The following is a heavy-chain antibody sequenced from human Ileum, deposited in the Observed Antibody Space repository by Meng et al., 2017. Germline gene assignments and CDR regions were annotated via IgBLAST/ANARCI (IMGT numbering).Heavy chain of an antibody. CDR1: GVSISSNVNY. V-gene: IGHV4-31*01. CDR3: ARNDLAFWYFDL. CDR2: MYYSGST. Sequence: QVHLQESGPGLVRPSQPLSLTCIVSGVSISSNVNYWSWIRQHPGKGLEWLGYMYYSGSTYYNPSINTPITISLDTSKNQFSLRLDSVTAADTAVYFCARNDLAFWYFDLWGRGTLVTVSS. J-gene: IGHJ2*01. D-gene: IGHD3-3*01.